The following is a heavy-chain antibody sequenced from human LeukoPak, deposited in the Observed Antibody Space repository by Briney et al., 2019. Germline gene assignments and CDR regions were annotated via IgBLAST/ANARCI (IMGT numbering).Heavy chain of an antibody. CDR2: IKQDGSDK. J-gene: IGHJ4*02. CDR3: ARHIAAAGTD. Sequence: GGSLRLSCGASGFTFNTYWMTWVRQAPGKGLEWVATIKQDGSDKYYVDSVKGRFTISRDNTKNSLYLQMNSLRAEDTAVYYCARHIAAAGTDWGQGTLVTVSS. V-gene: IGHV3-7*01. CDR1: GFTFNTYW. D-gene: IGHD6-13*01.